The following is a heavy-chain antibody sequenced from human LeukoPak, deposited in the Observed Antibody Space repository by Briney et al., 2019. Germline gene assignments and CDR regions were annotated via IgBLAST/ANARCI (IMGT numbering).Heavy chain of an antibody. V-gene: IGHV4-59*01. CDR2: IYYSGST. J-gene: IGHJ4*02. D-gene: IGHD4-23*01. CDR3: ARSTPGGYYGGNSVGY. CDR1: GSSISSYY. Sequence: SETLSLTCTVSGSSISSYYWSWIRQPPGKGLEWIGYIYYSGSTNYNPSLKSRVTISVDTSKNQFSLKLSSVTAADTAVYYCARSTPGGYYGGNSVGYWGQGTLVTVSS.